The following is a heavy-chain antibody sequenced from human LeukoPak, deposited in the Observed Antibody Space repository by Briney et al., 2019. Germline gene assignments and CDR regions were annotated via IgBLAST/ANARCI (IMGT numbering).Heavy chain of an antibody. CDR1: GFTFSNYG. CDR3: AKRGVVIRVILVGFHKEAYYFDS. D-gene: IGHD3-22*01. J-gene: IGHJ4*02. CDR2: IWYDGSNK. V-gene: IGHV3-33*06. Sequence: GGSLRLSCAASGFTFSNYGMHWVRQAPGKGLEWVAVIWYDGSNKYYADSVKGRFTISRDNPKNTLYLQMNILRAVDTAVYFCAKRGVVIRVILVGFHKEAYYFDSWGQGALVTVSS.